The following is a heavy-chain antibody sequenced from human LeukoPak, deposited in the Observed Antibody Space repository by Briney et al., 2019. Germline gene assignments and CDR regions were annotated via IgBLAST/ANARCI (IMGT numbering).Heavy chain of an antibody. D-gene: IGHD2-2*01. V-gene: IGHV3-23*01. CDR2: ISGSGGST. J-gene: IGHJ4*02. CDR3: AKALSSTSRLFDY. Sequence: GGSLRLSCAASGFTISSYAMSWVRQAPGKGLEWVSAISGSGGSTYYADSVKGRFTISRDNSKNTLYLQMNSLRAEDTAVYYCAKALSSTSRLFDYWGQGTLVTVSS. CDR1: GFTISSYA.